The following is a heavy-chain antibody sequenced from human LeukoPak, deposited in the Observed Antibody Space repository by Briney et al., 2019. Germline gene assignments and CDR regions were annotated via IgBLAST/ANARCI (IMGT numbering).Heavy chain of an antibody. D-gene: IGHD3-16*01. CDR2: IKQDGGAR. Sequence: GGSLRLSCAASGFIVRDYWMNWVRQAPGQGLEWLASIKQDGGARYYVGSVKGRFTISSDSAKSLVYLQMDSLRAEDTATYYCARGYNGGSDYWGQGTLVTVSS. CDR3: ARGYNGGSDY. CDR1: GFIVRDYW. J-gene: IGHJ4*02. V-gene: IGHV3-7*01.